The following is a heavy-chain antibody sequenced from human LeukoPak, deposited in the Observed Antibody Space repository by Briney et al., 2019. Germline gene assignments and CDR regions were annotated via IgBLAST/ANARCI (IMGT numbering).Heavy chain of an antibody. CDR2: IFHSGST. D-gene: IGHD2-15*01. V-gene: IGHV4-38-2*02. J-gene: IGHJ4*02. Sequence: SETLSLTCTVSGYSITSGQYWGWIRQPPEKGLEWIGTIFHSGSTYYNPSLKSRVTISVDTSNNQFSLKLSSVTAADTAIYYCASEYCSGDSCEGGHFDYWGQGTLVTVSS. CDR3: ASEYCSGDSCEGGHFDY. CDR1: GYSITSGQY.